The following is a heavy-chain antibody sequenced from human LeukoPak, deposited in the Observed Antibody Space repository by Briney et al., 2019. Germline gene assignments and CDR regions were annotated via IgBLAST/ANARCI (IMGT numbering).Heavy chain of an antibody. CDR1: GFTFSSYA. D-gene: IGHD3-22*01. CDR3: AKIDYDSSGYYDYFDY. Sequence: GGSLRLSCAASGFTFSSYAMHWVRQAPGKGLEWVAVISYDGSNKYYADSVKGRFTISRDNAKNSLYLQMNSLRAEDTALYYCAKIDYDSSGYYDYFDYWGQGTLVTVSS. V-gene: IGHV3-30-3*02. J-gene: IGHJ4*02. CDR2: ISYDGSNK.